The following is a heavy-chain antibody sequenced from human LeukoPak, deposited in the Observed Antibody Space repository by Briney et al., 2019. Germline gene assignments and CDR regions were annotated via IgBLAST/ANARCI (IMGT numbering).Heavy chain of an antibody. CDR3: AAIRYCSVGSCSEL. CDR2: ISAYNGNT. J-gene: IGHJ4*02. D-gene: IGHD2-15*01. Sequence: GASVKVSCKASGYTFTSYGISWVLRAPGQGLEWMGWISAYNGNTNYAQKLQGRVTMTTDASTSTAYMELRSLRSDDTAVYYCAAIRYCSVGSCSELWGQGTLVTVSS. V-gene: IGHV1-18*01. CDR1: GYTFTSYG.